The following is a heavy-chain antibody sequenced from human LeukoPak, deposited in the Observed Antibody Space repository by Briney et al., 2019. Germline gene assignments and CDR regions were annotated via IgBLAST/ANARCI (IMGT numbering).Heavy chain of an antibody. CDR1: GFTFISYG. CDR3: ARSLPAQPTYYYYYYMDV. Sequence: PGGSLRLSCAASGFTFISYGMHWVRQAPGKGLEWVTFIRYDGSNKYYADSVKGRFIISRDNSKNTLYLQMNSLRAEDTAVYYCARSLPAQPTYYYYYYMDVWGKGTTVTISS. CDR2: IRYDGSNK. J-gene: IGHJ6*03. V-gene: IGHV3-30*02.